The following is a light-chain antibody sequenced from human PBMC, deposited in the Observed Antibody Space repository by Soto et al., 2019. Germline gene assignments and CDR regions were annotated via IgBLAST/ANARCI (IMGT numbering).Light chain of an antibody. CDR1: SSDVGNYNR. Sequence: QSALTQPPSVSGSPGQSVTISCTGTSSDVGNYNRVSWYQQPPGTAPKVIIYEVSNRPSGVPDRFSGSKSGNTASLTISGLQAEDEAVYYCSSYTSSSTYVFGTGTKVTVL. CDR3: SSYTSSSTYV. V-gene: IGLV2-18*02. CDR2: EVS. J-gene: IGLJ1*01.